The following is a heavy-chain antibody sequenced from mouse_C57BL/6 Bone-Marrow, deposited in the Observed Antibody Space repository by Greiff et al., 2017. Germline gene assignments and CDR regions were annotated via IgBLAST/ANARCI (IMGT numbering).Heavy chain of an antibody. J-gene: IGHJ3*01. Sequence: EVQLQPSGPELVKPGASVKMSCKASGYTFTDYNMHWVKQSHGKSLEWIGYINPNNGGTSYNQKFKGKATLTVNKSSSTAYMELRSLTSEDSAVYYCARPYGSSSFAYWGQGTLVTVSA. CDR1: GYTFTDYN. D-gene: IGHD1-1*01. CDR2: INPNNGGT. V-gene: IGHV1-22*01. CDR3: ARPYGSSSFAY.